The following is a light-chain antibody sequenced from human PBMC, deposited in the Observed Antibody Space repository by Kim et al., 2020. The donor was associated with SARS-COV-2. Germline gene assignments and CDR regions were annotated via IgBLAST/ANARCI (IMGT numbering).Light chain of an antibody. V-gene: IGLV2-11*01. CDR1: SSDVGSYNY. CDR2: DVT. Sequence: PGQSVTISCTGTSSDVGSYNYVSWYQPHPGKAPKLIIYDVTKRPSGVPDRFSGSKSGNTASLTISGLQAEDEADYYCCSYAGSVVFGGGTQLTVL. CDR3: CSYAGSVV. J-gene: IGLJ2*01.